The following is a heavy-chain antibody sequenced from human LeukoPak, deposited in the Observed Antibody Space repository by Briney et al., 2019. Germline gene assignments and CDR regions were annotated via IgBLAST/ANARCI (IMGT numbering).Heavy chain of an antibody. CDR2: ISYDGTNK. CDR3: AKDSLAGYLRGYFDD. D-gene: IGHD3-9*01. Sequence: GGSLRLSCAASGSTFSSYGMHWVRQAPGRGLEWVAVISYDGTNKYYTDSVKGRFTISRDNSKNTLYLQMNSLRPEDTAVFYCAKDSLAGYLRGYFDDWGQGTQVTVSS. CDR1: GSTFSSYG. V-gene: IGHV3-30*18. J-gene: IGHJ4*02.